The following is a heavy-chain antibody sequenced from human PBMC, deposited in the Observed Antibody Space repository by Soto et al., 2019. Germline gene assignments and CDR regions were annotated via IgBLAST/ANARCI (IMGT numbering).Heavy chain of an antibody. CDR2: IIVIFGPA. V-gene: IGHV1-69*01. CDR3: GRGGSWEKVDS. D-gene: IGHD1-26*01. Sequence: QVQLVQSGAEVKKPGSSVKVSCKASGGTVHNSAISWVRQATGQGLEWMGGIIVIFGPAIYAQKFQGRVTITADESTNTAFLDLNSLRSDDTAVYYCGRGGSWEKVDSWGPGTLVTVSS. CDR1: GGTVHNSA. J-gene: IGHJ4*02.